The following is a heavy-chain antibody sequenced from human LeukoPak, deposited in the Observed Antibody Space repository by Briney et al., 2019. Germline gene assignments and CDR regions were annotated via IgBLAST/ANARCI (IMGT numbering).Heavy chain of an antibody. D-gene: IGHD2-2*01. CDR1: GYSFTGYW. Sequence: KHGESLKISCKGSGYSFTGYWIGWVRQKPGKGVEWMAIIYPGDSDAKYSPSFQGQVIISADKSINTAYLQWGSLKASDTAMYYCVRHYIYQKIDYWGQGTLVTVSS. V-gene: IGHV5-51*01. CDR3: VRHYIYQKIDY. CDR2: IYPGDSDA. J-gene: IGHJ4*02.